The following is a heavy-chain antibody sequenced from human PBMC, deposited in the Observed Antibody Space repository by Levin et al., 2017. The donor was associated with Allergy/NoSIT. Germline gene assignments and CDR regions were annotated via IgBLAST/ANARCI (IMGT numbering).Heavy chain of an antibody. Sequence: GESLKISCAASGFTFSSYGMHWVRQAPGKGLEWVAVIWYDGSNKYYADSVKGRFTISRDNSKNTLYLQMNSLRAEDTAVYYCARGGDFWRRTYPYYYYYGMDVWGQGTTVTVSS. CDR2: IWYDGSNK. CDR3: ARGGDFWRRTYPYYYYYGMDV. J-gene: IGHJ6*02. V-gene: IGHV3-33*01. D-gene: IGHD3-3*01. CDR1: GFTFSSYG.